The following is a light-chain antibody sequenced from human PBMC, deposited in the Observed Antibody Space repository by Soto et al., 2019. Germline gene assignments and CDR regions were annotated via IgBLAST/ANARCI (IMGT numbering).Light chain of an antibody. J-gene: IGLJ1*01. CDR3: AAWDDSLGAYV. CDR2: DVT. Sequence: QSVLTQPASVSGSPGQSISISCAGTTSDIGGYDYVSWYQHHPGKAPKLIIYDVTRRPSGVSPRFSGSKSGDTASLTISGLQPEDEADYYCAAWDDSLGAYVFGTGTKVTVL. CDR1: TSDIGGYDY. V-gene: IGLV2-14*01.